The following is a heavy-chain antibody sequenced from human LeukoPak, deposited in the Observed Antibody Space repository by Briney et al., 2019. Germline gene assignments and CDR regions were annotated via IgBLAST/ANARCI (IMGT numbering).Heavy chain of an antibody. J-gene: IGHJ6*02. CDR3: ARGELSPLPFYYYYYGMDV. D-gene: IGHD1-26*01. V-gene: IGHV1-18*01. CDR2: ICAYNGNT. CDR1: GYTFTSYG. Sequence: ASVKVSCKASGYTFTSYGISWVRQAPGQGLEWMGWICAYNGNTNYAQKLQGRVTMTTDTSTSTAYMELRSLRSDDTAVYYCARGELSPLPFYYYYYGMDVWGQGTTVTASS.